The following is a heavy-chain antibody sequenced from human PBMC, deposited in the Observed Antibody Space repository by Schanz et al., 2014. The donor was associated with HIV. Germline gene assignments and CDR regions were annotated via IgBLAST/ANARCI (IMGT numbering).Heavy chain of an antibody. CDR1: GYTFSDYY. V-gene: IGHV1-2*02. D-gene: IGHD3-16*02. CDR2: INPNSGGT. CDR3: ARRRGWGSYRYFPYGLDV. Sequence: QVQLVQSGAEVKMPGASVKVSCKSSGYTFSDYYMHWLRQAPGQGLEWMGWINPNSGGTNFAQKFQGRVTLTRDTSITTAYMELTTLRSDDTALYYCARRRGWGSYRYFPYGLDVWGQGTTVTVSS. J-gene: IGHJ6*02.